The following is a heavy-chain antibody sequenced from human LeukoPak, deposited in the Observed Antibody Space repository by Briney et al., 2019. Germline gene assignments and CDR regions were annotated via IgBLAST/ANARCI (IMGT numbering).Heavy chain of an antibody. Sequence: SVKVSCKASGGRLSTYALAWVRQAPGQGLEWVGGIIPIFGTTRYAQNLQDRVTIIADESTNTACMELSSLRSDDTAVYYCARVIGVTCDYFDSWGQETLVTVSS. J-gene: IGHJ4*02. CDR2: IIPIFGTT. V-gene: IGHV1-69*13. CDR1: GGRLSTYA. CDR3: ARVIGVTCDYFDS. D-gene: IGHD2-15*01.